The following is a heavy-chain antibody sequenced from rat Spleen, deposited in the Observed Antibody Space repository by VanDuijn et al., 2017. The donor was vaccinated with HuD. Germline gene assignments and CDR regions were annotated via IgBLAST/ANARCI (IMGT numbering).Heavy chain of an antibody. CDR1: GYTFTSYY. Sequence: QVQLQQSGAELAKPGSSVKISCKASGYTFTSYYISWIKQTTGQGLEYIGYINTGSGGTNYNEKFKGKATLTVDKSSSTAFMQLSSLTPEDTAVYYCARVVQLRVYLRHWYFDFWGPGTMVTVSS. V-gene: IGHV1-43*01. CDR2: INTGSGGT. D-gene: IGHD1-9*01. J-gene: IGHJ1*01. CDR3: ARVVQLRVYLRHWYFDF.